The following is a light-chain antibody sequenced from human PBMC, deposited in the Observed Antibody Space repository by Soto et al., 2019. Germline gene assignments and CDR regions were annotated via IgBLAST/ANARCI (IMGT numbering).Light chain of an antibody. V-gene: IGKV1-5*03. CDR1: QSISSW. J-gene: IGKJ1*01. CDR2: NAS. CDR3: QRYNSYSEA. Sequence: DIQMTQSPSTLSASVGDRVSITCRASQSISSWLAWYQQKPGKAPKLLIYNASTLKSVVPSRFSGSGSGTEFTLTISSLHPDDFATYYCQRYNSYSEAFGQGTKVDIK.